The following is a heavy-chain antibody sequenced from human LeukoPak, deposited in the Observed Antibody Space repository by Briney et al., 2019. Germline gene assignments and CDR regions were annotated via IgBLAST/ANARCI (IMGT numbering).Heavy chain of an antibody. CDR1: GFTFSGYW. D-gene: IGHD1-26*01. V-gene: IGHV3-74*01. Sequence: GGSLRLSCAASGFTFSGYWMHWVRQAPGKGLVWVSRIKSDGSITSYADSVKGRVTISRDNAKNTPYLQMNSLRAEDTAVYYCARAARWELLAPYYYYYMDVWGKGTTVTVSS. CDR2: IKSDGSIT. J-gene: IGHJ6*03. CDR3: ARAARWELLAPYYYYYMDV.